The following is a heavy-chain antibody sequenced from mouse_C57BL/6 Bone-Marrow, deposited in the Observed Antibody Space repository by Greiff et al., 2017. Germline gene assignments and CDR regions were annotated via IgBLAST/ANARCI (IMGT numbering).Heavy chain of an antibody. Sequence: QVQLQQSGPGLVQPSQSLSITCTVSGFSLTSYGVHWVRQSPGKGLEWLGVIWRGGSTDYNAAFMSRLSITKDNSKSQVFFKMNSLHTDDTAIYXCATSLAYDMDYWGQGTSVTVSS. CDR3: ATSLAYDMDY. J-gene: IGHJ4*01. CDR2: IWRGGST. V-gene: IGHV2-5*01. CDR1: GFSLTSYG.